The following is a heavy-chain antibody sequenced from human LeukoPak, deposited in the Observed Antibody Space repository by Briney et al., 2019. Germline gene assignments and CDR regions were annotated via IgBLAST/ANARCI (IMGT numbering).Heavy chain of an antibody. CDR3: ARNYDSSGPPGY. V-gene: IGHV4-34*01. D-gene: IGHD3-22*01. CDR2: INHSGST. CDR1: GGSFSGYY. Sequence: SETLSLTCAVYGGSFSGYYWSWIRQPPGKGLEWIGEINHSGSTNYNPSLKSRVTISVDTSKNQFSLKLSSVTAADTAVYYCARNYDSSGPPGYWGQGTLVIVSS. J-gene: IGHJ4*02.